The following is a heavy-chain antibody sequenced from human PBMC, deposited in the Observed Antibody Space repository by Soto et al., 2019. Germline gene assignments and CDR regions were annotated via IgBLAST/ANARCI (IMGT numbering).Heavy chain of an antibody. CDR3: ARGLPGYSSSWYDY. CDR1: VGSFKNYF. V-gene: IGHV4-34*01. CDR2: INPSGST. D-gene: IGHD6-13*01. Sequence: PSETLSLTCAVYVGSFKNYFWSWIRQPPGKGLEWIGEINPSGSTNYNPSLKSRVTISVDTSKNQFSLKLSSVTAADTAVYYCARGLPGYSSSWYDYWGQGALVTGSS. J-gene: IGHJ4*02.